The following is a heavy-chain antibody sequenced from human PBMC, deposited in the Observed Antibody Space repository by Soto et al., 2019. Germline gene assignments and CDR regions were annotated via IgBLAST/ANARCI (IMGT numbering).Heavy chain of an antibody. CDR2: ISYDGKQT. Sequence: GGSLRLSCATSGFNFSSYGMHWVRQAPGKGLEWVAVISYDGKQTYYADSVKGRFTISKDKSKRTLFLQMNSLRVDDTAVYYCARDGWGSNWYFDLWGRGTLVTVSS. CDR3: ARDGWGSNWYFDL. CDR1: GFNFSSYG. D-gene: IGHD3-16*01. V-gene: IGHV3-30*03. J-gene: IGHJ2*01.